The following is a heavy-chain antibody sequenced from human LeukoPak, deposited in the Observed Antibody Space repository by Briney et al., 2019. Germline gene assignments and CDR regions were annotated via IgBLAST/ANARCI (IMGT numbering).Heavy chain of an antibody. CDR2: INPNSGGT. Sequence: ASVKVSCKASGYTFTGYYMHWVRQAPGQWLEWMGWINPNSGGTNYAQKFQGRVTMTRDTSISTAYMELSRLRSDDTAVYYCARELAYSGYDYGPNDAFDVWGQGTMVTVSS. CDR1: GYTFTGYY. D-gene: IGHD5-12*01. J-gene: IGHJ3*01. V-gene: IGHV1-2*02. CDR3: ARELAYSGYDYGPNDAFDV.